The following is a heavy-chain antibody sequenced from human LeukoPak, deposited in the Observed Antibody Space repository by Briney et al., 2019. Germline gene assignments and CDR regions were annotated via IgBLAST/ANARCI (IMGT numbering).Heavy chain of an antibody. CDR2: IIPILGIA. CDR3: ERALEDVWFGELSSIVFGMDV. V-gene: IGHV1-69*04. Sequence: ASLKVSCTASGGTFSSYAISWVRQAPGQGLEWMGRIIPILGIANYAQKFQGRVTITADKSTSTAYMELSSLRSEDTAVYYCERALEDVWFGELSSIVFGMDVWGQGTTVTVSS. J-gene: IGHJ6*02. CDR1: GGTFSSYA. D-gene: IGHD3-10*01.